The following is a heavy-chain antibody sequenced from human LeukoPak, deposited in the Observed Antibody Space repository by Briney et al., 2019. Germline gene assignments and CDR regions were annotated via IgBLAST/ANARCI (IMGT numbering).Heavy chain of an antibody. Sequence: ASVTVSFKSSGYTFTNYGISWLRQAAAQGLGWVGWVSSYNGDTNYAQRFQGRVTMNTDTSTSTAYMELTSLRPDDTAVYYCARGSYYDYWGQGTLVTVSS. CDR3: ARGSYYDY. CDR2: VSSYNGDT. D-gene: IGHD1-26*01. J-gene: IGHJ4*02. CDR1: GYTFTNYG. V-gene: IGHV1-18*01.